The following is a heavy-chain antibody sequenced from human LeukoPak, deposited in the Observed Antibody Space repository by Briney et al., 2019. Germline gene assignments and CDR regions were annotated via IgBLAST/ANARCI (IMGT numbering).Heavy chain of an antibody. CDR3: ARGASTVTRYLDY. V-gene: IGHV3-53*01. D-gene: IGHD4-17*01. J-gene: IGHJ4*02. Sequence: PGGSLRLSCAVSGFTVSSNYMTWVRQAPGRGLEWVSIISGSGGEPTNADFVKGRFTTSRDNSKNTLYLQMSSLRVEDTAVYYCARGASTVTRYLDYWGQGTLLTVSS. CDR1: GFTVSSNY. CDR2: ISGSGGEP.